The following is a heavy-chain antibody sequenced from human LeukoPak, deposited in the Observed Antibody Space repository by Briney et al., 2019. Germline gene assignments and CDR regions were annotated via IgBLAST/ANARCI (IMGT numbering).Heavy chain of an antibody. D-gene: IGHD4-17*01. CDR3: ARGGPPSYGDGTDY. CDR2: INPNSGGT. Sequence: ASVKVSCKASGYTFTGYYMHWVRQAPGQGLEWMGWINPNSGGTNYAQKFQGRVTMTRDTSISTAYMELSRLRPDDTAVYYCARGGPPSYGDGTDYWGQGTLVTVSS. V-gene: IGHV1-2*02. J-gene: IGHJ4*02. CDR1: GYTFTGYY.